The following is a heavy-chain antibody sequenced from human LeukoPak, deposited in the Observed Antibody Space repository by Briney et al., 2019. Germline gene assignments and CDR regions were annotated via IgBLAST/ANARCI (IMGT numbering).Heavy chain of an antibody. CDR2: INWNGGST. Sequence: GGSLRLSCAASGFTFSSYEMNWVRQAPGKGLEWVSGINWNGGSTGYADSVKGRFTISRDNAKNSLYLQMNSLRAEDTALYYCARLGSSSWYETQYYYYYYMDVWGKGTTVTVSS. D-gene: IGHD6-13*01. CDR1: GFTFSSYE. J-gene: IGHJ6*03. CDR3: ARLGSSSWYETQYYYYYYMDV. V-gene: IGHV3-20*04.